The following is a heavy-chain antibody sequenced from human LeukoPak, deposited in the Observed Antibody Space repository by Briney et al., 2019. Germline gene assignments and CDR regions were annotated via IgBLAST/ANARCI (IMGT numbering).Heavy chain of an antibody. CDR3: ALETYYYDSSGYSSVNRRNY. D-gene: IGHD3-22*01. CDR2: IYYSGST. J-gene: IGHJ4*02. V-gene: IGHV4-39*07. Sequence: SETLSLTCTVSGGSISSSSYYWGWIRQPPGKGLEWIGSIYYSGSTYYNPSLKSRVTISVDTSKNQFSLKLSSVTAADTAVYYCALETYYYDSSGYSSVNRRNYWGQGTLVTVSS. CDR1: GGSISSSSYY.